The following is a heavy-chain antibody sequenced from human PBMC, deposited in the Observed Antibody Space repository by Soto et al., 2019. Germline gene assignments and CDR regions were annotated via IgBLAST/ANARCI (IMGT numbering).Heavy chain of an antibody. CDR2: IYWDDDK. D-gene: IGHD7-27*01. Sequence: QITLKESGPPLVKPTQTLTLTCTFSGFSLSTTGVGVGWIRQPPGKALECLALIYWDDDKRYSPSLTNRLTITKYTSKNQGVLTLTNMPPVDTGTYFCADGPSLDWGHFDSWGQGTLVTVSS. CDR3: ADGPSLDWGHFDS. J-gene: IGHJ4*02. CDR1: GFSLSTTGVG. V-gene: IGHV2-5*02.